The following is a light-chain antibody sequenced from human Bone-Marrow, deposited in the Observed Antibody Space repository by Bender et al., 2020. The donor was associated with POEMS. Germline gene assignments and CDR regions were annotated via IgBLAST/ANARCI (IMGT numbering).Light chain of an antibody. CDR3: CSYAGSRSFVV. V-gene: IGLV2-23*02. J-gene: IGLJ2*01. Sequence: QSALTQPASVSGSPEQSITISCTGASSDVGSYNLVSWYQQHPGKAPKLIIYEVTRRPSGVSTRFSGSKSGNTASLTISGLQAEDEADYYCCSYAGSRSFVVLGGGTKLTVL. CDR2: EVT. CDR1: SSDVGSYNL.